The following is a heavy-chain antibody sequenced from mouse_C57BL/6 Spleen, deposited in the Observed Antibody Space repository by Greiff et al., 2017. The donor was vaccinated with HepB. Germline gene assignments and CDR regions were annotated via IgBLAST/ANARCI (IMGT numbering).Heavy chain of an antibody. V-gene: IGHV1-81*01. Sequence: QVQLKESGAELARPGASVKLSCKASGYTFTSYGISWVKQRTGQGLEWIGEIYPRSGNTYYNEKFKGKATLTADKSSSTAYMELRSLTSEDSAVYFCARGRDDYSYFDYWGQGTTLTVSS. D-gene: IGHD2-4*01. CDR2: IYPRSGNT. CDR3: ARGRDDYSYFDY. CDR1: GYTFTSYG. J-gene: IGHJ2*01.